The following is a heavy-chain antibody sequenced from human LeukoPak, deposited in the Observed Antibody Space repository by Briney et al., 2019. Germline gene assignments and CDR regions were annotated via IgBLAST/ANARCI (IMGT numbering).Heavy chain of an antibody. CDR2: IYYSGST. CDR1: GGSISSSSYY. Sequence: PSETLSLTCTVSGGSISSSSYYWGWIRQPPGKGLEWIGTIYYSGSTYYNPSLKSRVTISVDTSKNQFSLKLSSVTAADTAVYYCARSLGYGDYVAWFDPWGQGTLVTVSS. V-gene: IGHV4-39*07. D-gene: IGHD4-17*01. J-gene: IGHJ5*02. CDR3: ARSLGYGDYVAWFDP.